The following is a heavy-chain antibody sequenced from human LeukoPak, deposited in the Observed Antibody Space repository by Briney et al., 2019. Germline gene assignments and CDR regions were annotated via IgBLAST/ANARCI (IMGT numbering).Heavy chain of an antibody. Sequence: SETLSLTCTVSGGSISSSSYYWGWIRQPPGKGLEWIGSIYYSGSTYYNPSLKSRVTISVDTSKNQFSLKLSSVTAADTAVCYCTRPKSRSSGWFSNDAFDIWGQGTMVTVSS. J-gene: IGHJ3*02. CDR3: TRPKSRSSGWFSNDAFDI. D-gene: IGHD6-19*01. CDR2: IYYSGST. V-gene: IGHV4-39*01. CDR1: GGSISSSSYY.